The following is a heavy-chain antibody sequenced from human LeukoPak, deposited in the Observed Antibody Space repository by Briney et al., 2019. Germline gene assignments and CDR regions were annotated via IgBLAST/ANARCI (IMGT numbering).Heavy chain of an antibody. J-gene: IGHJ3*02. D-gene: IGHD2-8*01. CDR3: ARVNRYCTNGVCYTNAFDI. Sequence: PSETLSLTCAVYGGSFSGYYWSWIRQPPGKGLEWNGEINHSGSTNYNPSLKSRVTISVDTSKNQFSLKLSSVTAADTAVYYCARVNRYCTNGVCYTNAFDIWGQGTMVTVSS. CDR1: GGSFSGYY. CDR2: INHSGST. V-gene: IGHV4-34*01.